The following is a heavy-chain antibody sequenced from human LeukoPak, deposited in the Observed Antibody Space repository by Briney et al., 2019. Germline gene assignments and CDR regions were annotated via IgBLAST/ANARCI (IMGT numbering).Heavy chain of an antibody. CDR3: ARALRDIVVVPHAIRNYYYYYYMDV. D-gene: IGHD2-2*02. V-gene: IGHV4-4*07. CDR1: GGSISSYY. J-gene: IGHJ6*03. Sequence: SETLSLTCTVSGGSISSYYWSWIRQPAGKGLEWIGRIYTSGSTNYNPSLKSRVTMSVDTSKNQFSLKLSSVTAADTAVYYCARALRDIVVVPHAIRNYYYYYYMDVWGKGTTVTVSS. CDR2: IYTSGST.